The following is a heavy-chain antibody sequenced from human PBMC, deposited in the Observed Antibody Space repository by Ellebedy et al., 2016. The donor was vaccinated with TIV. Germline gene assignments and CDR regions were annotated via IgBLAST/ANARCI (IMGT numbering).Heavy chain of an antibody. D-gene: IGHD2-21*01. CDR3: ARDPGGGGDFGDNWFDP. J-gene: IGHJ5*02. CDR1: GIIVSDYF. Sequence: GGSLRLSCEASGIIVSDYFMNWVRQAPGKGLEWVSVLYPDAKTNYTDSVNGRFIVSRDSPKNTLYLQMNSLTAEDTAVYYCARDPGGGGDFGDNWFDPWGQGTPVTVSS. V-gene: IGHV3-66*01. CDR2: LYPDAKT.